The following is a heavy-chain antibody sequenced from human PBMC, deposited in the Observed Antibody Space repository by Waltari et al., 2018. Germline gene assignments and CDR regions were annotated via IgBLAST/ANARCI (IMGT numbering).Heavy chain of an antibody. Sequence: EVQLVESGGGLVQPGGSLRLSCAASGFTFSSHWMTWFRQAPGKGLEWLANIKKDGSESYYGDSVKGRFTNSGDNTKNSLYLQMNSLRVEETAVYYCARSDYGGTADYDYWGQGTQVTVSS. J-gene: IGHJ4*02. V-gene: IGHV3-7*01. CDR3: ARSDYGGTADYDY. CDR1: GFTFSSHW. CDR2: IKKDGSES. D-gene: IGHD4-17*01.